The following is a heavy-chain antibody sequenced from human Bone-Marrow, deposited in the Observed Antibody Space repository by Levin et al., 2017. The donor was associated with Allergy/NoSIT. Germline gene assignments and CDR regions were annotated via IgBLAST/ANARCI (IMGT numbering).Heavy chain of an antibody. CDR3: ATNGLHLPEYYYYYMDF. V-gene: IGHV1-69*13. Sequence: VASVKVSCKASGGTFSSYAISWVRQAPGQGLEWMGGIIPIFGTANYAQKFQGRVTITADESTSTAYMELSSLRSEDTAVYYCATNGLHLPEYYYYYMDFWGKGTTVTVSS. CDR1: GGTFSSYA. J-gene: IGHJ6*03. D-gene: IGHD2-8*01. CDR2: IIPIFGTA.